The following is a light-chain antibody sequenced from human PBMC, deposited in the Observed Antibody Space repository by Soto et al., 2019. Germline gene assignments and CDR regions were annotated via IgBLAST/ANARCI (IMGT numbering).Light chain of an antibody. Sequence: DIEIAQSPSSLYASLGDRVTITCRASQSIEMHLNWYQQTTGKAPKFLIHAASSLPSGVPSRFSGSGSGTDFTLIINSLQPEDVETYYCQQSYSAPITFGQGTRLEI. CDR1: QSIEMH. V-gene: IGKV1-39*01. CDR3: QQSYSAPIT. J-gene: IGKJ5*01. CDR2: AAS.